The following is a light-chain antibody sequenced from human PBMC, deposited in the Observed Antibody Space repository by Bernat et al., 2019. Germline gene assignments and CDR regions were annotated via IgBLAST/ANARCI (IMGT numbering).Light chain of an antibody. CDR2: DVS. CDR3: SSYTSSSTRV. CDR1: SSDVGGYNY. V-gene: IGLV2-14*01. Sequence: SALTQPASVSGSPGQSITISCTGTSSDVGGYNYVSWYQQHSGKAPKLMIYDVSNRPSGVSNRFSGSKSGNTASLTISGLQAEDEADYYCSSYTSSSTRVFGGGTKLTVL. J-gene: IGLJ3*02.